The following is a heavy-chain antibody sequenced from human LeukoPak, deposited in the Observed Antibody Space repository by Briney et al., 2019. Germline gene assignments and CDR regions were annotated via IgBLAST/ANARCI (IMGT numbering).Heavy chain of an antibody. CDR1: VYXFTIYG. J-gene: IGHJ4*02. CDR3: ARELYGRFEY. Sequence: ASVRVSRGASVYXFTIYGISCVRDAPAQGLECMTWINPYNRNTNYAQKLQSRVTMTTDTAKSTPYMEVRSLRSVDTAVYYCARELYGRFEYWGQGTLVTVSS. CDR2: INPYNRNT. V-gene: IGHV1-18*01. D-gene: IGHD2-2*02.